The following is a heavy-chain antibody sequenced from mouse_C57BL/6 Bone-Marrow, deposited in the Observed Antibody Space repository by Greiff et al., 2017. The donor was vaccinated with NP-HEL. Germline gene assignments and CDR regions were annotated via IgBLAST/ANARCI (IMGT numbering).Heavy chain of an antibody. CDR2: IHPSDSDT. Sequence: QVQLKQPGAELVKPGASVKVSCKASGYTFTSYWMHWVKQRPGQGLEWIGRIHPSDSDTNYNQKFKGKATLTVDKSSSTAYMQRSSLTSEDSAVYYCAIGYYGPKNWDWGQGTLVTVSA. CDR1: GYTFTSYW. CDR3: AIGYYGPKNWD. V-gene: IGHV1-74*01. D-gene: IGHD1-1*01. J-gene: IGHJ3*01.